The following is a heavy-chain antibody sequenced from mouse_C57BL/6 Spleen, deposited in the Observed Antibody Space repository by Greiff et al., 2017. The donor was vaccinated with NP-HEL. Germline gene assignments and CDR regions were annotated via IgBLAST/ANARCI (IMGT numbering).Heavy chain of an antibody. CDR1: GYTFTSYW. D-gene: IGHD4-1*01. Sequence: VQLQQPGAELVKPGASVKMSCKASGYTFTSYWITWVKQRPGQGLEWIGDIYPGSGSTNYNEKFKSKATLTVDTSSSTAYMQLSSLTSEDSAVYYCARRGRGDWAYAMDYWGQGTSVTVSS. CDR2: IYPGSGST. CDR3: ARRGRGDWAYAMDY. V-gene: IGHV1-55*01. J-gene: IGHJ4*01.